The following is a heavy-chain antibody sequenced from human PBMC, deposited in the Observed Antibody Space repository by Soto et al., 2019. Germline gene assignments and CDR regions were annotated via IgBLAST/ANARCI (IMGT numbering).Heavy chain of an antibody. Sequence: QVQLVESGGGVVQPGRSLRLSCAASGFTFSSYAMHWVRQAPGKGLEWVAVISYDGSNKYYADSVKGRFTISRDNSKNTLYLQMNSLRAEDTAVYYCARSPGKQWLVTKEVHYFDYWGQGTLVTVSS. J-gene: IGHJ4*02. CDR2: ISYDGSNK. V-gene: IGHV3-30-3*01. CDR1: GFTFSSYA. D-gene: IGHD6-19*01. CDR3: ARSPGKQWLVTKEVHYFDY.